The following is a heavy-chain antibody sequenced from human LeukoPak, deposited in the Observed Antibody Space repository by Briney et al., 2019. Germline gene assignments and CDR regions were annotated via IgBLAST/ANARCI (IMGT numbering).Heavy chain of an antibody. V-gene: IGHV3-23*01. J-gene: IGHJ5*02. CDR1: GFTFDDYG. D-gene: IGHD2-2*01. CDR2: ISGSGGST. CDR3: AKWNIVAVRAHNWFDP. Sequence: GESLRLSCAASGFTFDDYGMSWVRQAPGKGLEWVSAISGSGGSTYYADSVKGRSTISRDNSKNTLYLQMNSLRAEDTAVYYCAKWNIVAVRAHNWFDPWGQGTLVTVSS.